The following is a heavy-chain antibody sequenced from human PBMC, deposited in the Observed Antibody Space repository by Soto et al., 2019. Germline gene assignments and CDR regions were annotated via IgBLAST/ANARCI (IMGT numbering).Heavy chain of an antibody. CDR3: ARSKVGAAGTGGYFQH. V-gene: IGHV3-7*03. CDR1: GFTFSSYW. Sequence: GGSLRLSCAASGFTFSSYWMSWVRQAPGKGLEWVANIKQDGSEKYYVDSVKGRFTISRDNAKNSLYLQMNSLRAEDTAVYYCARSKVGAAGTGGYFQHWGQGTLVTVSS. J-gene: IGHJ1*01. CDR2: IKQDGSEK. D-gene: IGHD6-13*01.